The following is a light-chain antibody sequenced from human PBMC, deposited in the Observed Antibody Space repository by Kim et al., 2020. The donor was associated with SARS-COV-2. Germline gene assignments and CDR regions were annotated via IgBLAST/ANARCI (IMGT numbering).Light chain of an antibody. CDR2: GAS. CDR1: RSVSSGY. J-gene: IGKJ4*01. CDR3: QQYGSPLT. V-gene: IGKV3-20*01. Sequence: EIVLTQSPGTLSLSPGERATLSCRASRSVSSGYLAWYQQKPGQAPRLLIYGASSRATGIPDRFSGSGSGTDYTLTITRLEPEDFAVYYCQQYGSPLTFGEGTKVDIK.